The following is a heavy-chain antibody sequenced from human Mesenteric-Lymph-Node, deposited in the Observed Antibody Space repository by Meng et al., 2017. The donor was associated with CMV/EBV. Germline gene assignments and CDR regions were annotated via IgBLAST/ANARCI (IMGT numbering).Heavy chain of an antibody. CDR2: INRSRST. Sequence: SETLSLTCAVYGGSFSGYYWTWIRQPPGKGLEWIGEINRSRSTNYNPSLKSRVTISIDTSKNQFSLKLSSVTAADTAVYYCARDLTVTGAFDIWGQGTMVTVSS. CDR3: ARDLTVTGAFDI. CDR1: GGSFSGYY. J-gene: IGHJ3*02. V-gene: IGHV4-34*01. D-gene: IGHD4-17*01.